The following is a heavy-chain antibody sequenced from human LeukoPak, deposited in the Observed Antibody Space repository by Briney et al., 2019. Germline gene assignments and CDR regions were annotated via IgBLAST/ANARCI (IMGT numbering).Heavy chain of an antibody. V-gene: IGHV1-69*06. D-gene: IGHD2-15*01. CDR1: GGTFSTYV. J-gene: IGHJ6*03. Sequence: VASVKVSCKASGGTFSTYVISWVRQAPGQGLEWMGGIIPAFGTANYAEKFQDRVTITADKSTSTAYMELSSLRSEDTAMYYCAINQAGYCGGGSCYRHEFYYMDVWGKGTSVTVSS. CDR3: AINQAGYCGGGSCYRHEFYYMDV. CDR2: IIPAFGTA.